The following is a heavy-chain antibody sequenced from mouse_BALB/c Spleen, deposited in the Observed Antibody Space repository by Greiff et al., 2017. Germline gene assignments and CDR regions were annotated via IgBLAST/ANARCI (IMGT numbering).Heavy chain of an antibody. CDR2: ISTYYGDA. V-gene: IGHV1S137*01. CDR1: GYTFTDYA. Sequence: VQLQQSGAELVRPGVSVKISCKGSGYTFTDYAMHWVKQSHAKNLEWIGVISTYYGDASYNQKFKGKATMTVDKSSSTAYMELARLTSEDSAIYYCAREGGYWGQGTTLTVSS. J-gene: IGHJ2*01. CDR3: AREGGY.